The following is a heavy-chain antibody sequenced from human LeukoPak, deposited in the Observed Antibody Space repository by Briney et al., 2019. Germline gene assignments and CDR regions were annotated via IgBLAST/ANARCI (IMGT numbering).Heavy chain of an antibody. CDR1: GGSISSSSYY. V-gene: IGHV4-39*01. J-gene: IGHJ5*02. Sequence: SETLSLTCTVSGGSISSSSYYWGWIRQPPGKGLEWIGSIYYSGSTYYNPSLKSRVTISVDTSKNQFSLKLSSVTAADTAVYYCARHELENWFDPWGQGTLVTVSS. D-gene: IGHD1-1*01. CDR2: IYYSGST. CDR3: ARHELENWFDP.